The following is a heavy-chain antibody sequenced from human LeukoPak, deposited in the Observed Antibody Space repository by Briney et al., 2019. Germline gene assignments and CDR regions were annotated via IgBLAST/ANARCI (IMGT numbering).Heavy chain of an antibody. J-gene: IGHJ5*02. CDR1: GGSISSHL. V-gene: IGHV4-59*08. CDR2: ISYSGST. D-gene: IGHD5-12*01. CDR3: ARRQTEAAGYADNGNWLDP. Sequence: PSETLSLTCTVSGGSISSHLWNWLRQTPGKGLEWLGRISYSGSTIYNPYLKSRITISVDSSKDQFSLKLSSVTAADTAVYYCARRQTEAAGYADNGNWLDPWGQGTLVTVSP.